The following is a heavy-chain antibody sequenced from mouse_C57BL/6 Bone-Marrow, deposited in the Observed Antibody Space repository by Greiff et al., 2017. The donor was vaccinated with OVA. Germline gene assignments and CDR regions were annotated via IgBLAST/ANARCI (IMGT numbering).Heavy chain of an antibody. D-gene: IGHD3-3*01. Sequence: QVQLQQPGAELVMPGASVKLSCKASGYTFTSYWMHWVKQRPGQGLEWIGEIDPSDSYTNYNQKFKGKSTLTVDKSSSTAYMQLSSLTSEDSAVYCCARGGTWGDYWGQGTTLTVSS. V-gene: IGHV1-69*01. J-gene: IGHJ2*01. CDR3: ARGGTWGDY. CDR2: IDPSDSYT. CDR1: GYTFTSYW.